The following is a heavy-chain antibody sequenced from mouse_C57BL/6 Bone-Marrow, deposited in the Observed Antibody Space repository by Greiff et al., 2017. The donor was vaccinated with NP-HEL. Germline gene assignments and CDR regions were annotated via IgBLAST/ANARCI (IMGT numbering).Heavy chain of an antibody. Sequence: QVQLKQPGAELVKPGASVKLSCKASGYTFTSYWMQWVKQRPGQGLEWIGEIDPSDSYTNYNQKFKGKATLTVDTSSSTAYMQLSSLTSEDSAVDYCARGPRRFSYWGQGTLVTVSA. CDR2: IDPSDSYT. V-gene: IGHV1-50*01. CDR3: ARGPRRFSY. J-gene: IGHJ3*01. CDR1: GYTFTSYW.